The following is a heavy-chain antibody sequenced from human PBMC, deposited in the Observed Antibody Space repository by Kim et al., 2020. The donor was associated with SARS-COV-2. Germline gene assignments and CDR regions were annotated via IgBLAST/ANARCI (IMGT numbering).Heavy chain of an antibody. CDR3: ARGGVVTIFGVVIIRWFDP. J-gene: IGHJ5*02. CDR1: GYTFTSYD. V-gene: IGHV1-8*01. D-gene: IGHD3-3*01. CDR2: MNPNSGNT. Sequence: ASVKVPCKASGYTFTSYDINWVRPATGQGLEWMGWMNPNSGNTGYAQKFQGRVTMTRNTSIGTAYMELSSLRSEDTAVYYCARGGVVTIFGVVIIRWFDPWGQGTLVTVSS.